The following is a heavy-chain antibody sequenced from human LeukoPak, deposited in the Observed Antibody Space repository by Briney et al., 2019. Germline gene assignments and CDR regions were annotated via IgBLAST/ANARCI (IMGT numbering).Heavy chain of an antibody. CDR3: AGETLAPSGVKYFHH. Sequence: SVKVSCKASGGTLSRYGINWVRQAPGQGLEWMGRIIPTFGSTNYAQNFQGRVTITTDESTTTAYMEVTSLTSEDTAVYYCAGETLAPSGVKYFHHWGQGTLVTVSS. J-gene: IGHJ1*01. V-gene: IGHV1-69*05. CDR2: IIPTFGST. CDR1: GGTLSRYG. D-gene: IGHD3-16*02.